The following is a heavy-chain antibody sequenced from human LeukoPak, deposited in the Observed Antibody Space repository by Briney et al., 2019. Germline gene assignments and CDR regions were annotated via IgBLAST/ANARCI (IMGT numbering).Heavy chain of an antibody. CDR3: ARDGSWGDYQFYFYMDV. D-gene: IGHD2-2*01. V-gene: IGHV3-23*01. Sequence: PGGSLRLSCEASGFTFRSFAMSWVRQAPGKGLEWLSGISASGHYIYHADSVKGRFTISRDNSKNTLYIEINSLRVEDTAVYYCARDGSWGDYQFYFYMDVWGKGTRVTVSS. CDR2: ISASGHYI. CDR1: GFTFRSFA. J-gene: IGHJ6*03.